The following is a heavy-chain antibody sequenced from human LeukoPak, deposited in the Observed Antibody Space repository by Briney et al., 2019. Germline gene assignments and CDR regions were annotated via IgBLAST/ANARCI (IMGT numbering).Heavy chain of an antibody. CDR2: IKQDGSEK. V-gene: IGHV3-7*04. Sequence: GGSLRLSCAASGFTFSSYWMSWARQAPGKGLEWVANIKQDGSEKYYVDSVKGRFTISRDNAKNSLYLQMNSLRAEDTAVYYCAKEVVPAASPGVDYWGRGTLVTVSS. J-gene: IGHJ4*02. CDR1: GFTFSSYW. D-gene: IGHD2-2*01. CDR3: AKEVVPAASPGVDY.